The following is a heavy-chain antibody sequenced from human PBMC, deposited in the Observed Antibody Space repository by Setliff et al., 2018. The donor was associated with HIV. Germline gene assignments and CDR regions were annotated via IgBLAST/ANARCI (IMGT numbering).Heavy chain of an antibody. J-gene: IGHJ3*02. CDR3: ARAPRDWDCGGDCRADVAFDI. CDR2: IYHSGST. Sequence: SETLSLTCIVSGGPISSTNYYWGWIRQPPGKGLEWIGEIYHSGSTHYNPSLQSRVTISVDTSKNQFSLKLSSVTAADTAVYYCARAPRDWDCGGDCRADVAFDIWGQGTMVTVSS. CDR1: GGPISSTNYY. V-gene: IGHV4-39*07. D-gene: IGHD2-21*01.